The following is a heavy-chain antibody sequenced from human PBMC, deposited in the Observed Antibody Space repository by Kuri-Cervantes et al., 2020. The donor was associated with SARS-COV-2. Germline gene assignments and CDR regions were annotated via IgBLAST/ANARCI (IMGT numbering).Heavy chain of an antibody. D-gene: IGHD3-10*01. V-gene: IGHV3-23*01. CDR3: AKDWRQRITMVRGVNYGMDV. Sequence: GESLKISCAASGFTFSSYAMSWVRQAPGKGLEWVSAISGSGGSTYYADSVKGRLTISRDNSKNTLYLQMNSLRAEDTAVYYCAKDWRQRITMVRGVNYGMDVWGQGTTVTGAS. J-gene: IGHJ6*01. CDR1: GFTFSSYA. CDR2: ISGSGGST.